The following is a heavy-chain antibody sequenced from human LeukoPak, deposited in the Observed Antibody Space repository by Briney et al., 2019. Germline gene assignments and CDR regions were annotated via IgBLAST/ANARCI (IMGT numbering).Heavy chain of an antibody. CDR3: ARDLVDYGNYSFDY. J-gene: IGHJ4*02. V-gene: IGHV3-11*04. Sequence: GGSLRLSSAASGVTFSDYYMSWIRQAPGKGLEWVSYISSSGSTIYYADSVKGRFTISRDNAKNSLYLQMNSLRAEDTAVYYCARDLVDYGNYSFDYWGQGTLVTVSS. D-gene: IGHD4-11*01. CDR1: GVTFSDYY. CDR2: ISSSGSTI.